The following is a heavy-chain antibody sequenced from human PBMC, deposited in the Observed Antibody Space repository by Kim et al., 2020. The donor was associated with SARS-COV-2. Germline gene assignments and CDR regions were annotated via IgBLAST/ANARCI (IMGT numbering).Heavy chain of an antibody. Sequence: GGSLRLSCAASGFTFSSYAMHWVRQAPGKGLEWVAVISYDGSNKYYADSVKGRFTISRDNSKNTLYLQMNSLRAEDTAVYYCARDLNGYSSSWYSSYYYYGMDVWGQGTTVTVSS. CDR1: GFTFSSYA. D-gene: IGHD6-13*01. CDR2: ISYDGSNK. CDR3: ARDLNGYSSSWYSSYYYYGMDV. J-gene: IGHJ6*02. V-gene: IGHV3-30*04.